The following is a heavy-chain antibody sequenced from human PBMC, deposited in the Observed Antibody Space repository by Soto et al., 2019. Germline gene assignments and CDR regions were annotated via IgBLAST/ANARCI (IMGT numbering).Heavy chain of an antibody. Sequence: QITLKESGPTLVKPTQTLTLTCTFSGFSLSTSGVGVGWIRQSPGKALEWLALIYWNDDKRYSPSLKSRLTITKDTSKNQVVLTMTNMDPVDTATYYCAHRRASIGCGNSLLDYWGQGTLVTVSS. V-gene: IGHV2-5*01. CDR2: IYWNDDK. CDR1: GFSLSTSGVG. D-gene: IGHD2-21*02. J-gene: IGHJ4*02. CDR3: AHRRASIGCGNSLLDY.